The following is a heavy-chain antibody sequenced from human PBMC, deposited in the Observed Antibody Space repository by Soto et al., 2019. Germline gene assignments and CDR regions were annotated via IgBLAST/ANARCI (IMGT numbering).Heavy chain of an antibody. J-gene: IGHJ4*02. CDR3: ARATGIAIRKTFDY. D-gene: IGHD6-13*01. Sequence: VKVSCKASGGTFSSYAISWVRQAPGQGLEWMGGIIPIFGTANYAQKFQGRVTITADESTSTAYMELSSLRSEDTAVYYCARATGIAIRKTFDYWGQGTLVTVYS. CDR2: IIPIFGTA. V-gene: IGHV1-69*13. CDR1: GGTFSSYA.